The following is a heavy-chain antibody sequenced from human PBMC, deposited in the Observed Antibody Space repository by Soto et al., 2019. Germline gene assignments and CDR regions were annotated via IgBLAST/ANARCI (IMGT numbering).Heavy chain of an antibody. D-gene: IGHD3-10*01. CDR1: GFAFSSHP. CDR2: ISDSGGLT. CDR3: ARRAIGSSRAFDI. Sequence: LRLSCAASGFAFSSHPMSWVRQAPEKGLEWVSGISDSGGLTYNADSVKGRFTISRDNSKSTLYLQMNSLRAEDTAVYYCARRAIGSSRAFDIWGQGTMVTVSS. V-gene: IGHV3-23*01. J-gene: IGHJ3*02.